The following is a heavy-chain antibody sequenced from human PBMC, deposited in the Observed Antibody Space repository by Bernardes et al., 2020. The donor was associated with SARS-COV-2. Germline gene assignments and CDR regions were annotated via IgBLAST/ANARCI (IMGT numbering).Heavy chain of an antibody. CDR3: ARVVWGVEAFDI. J-gene: IGHJ3*02. CDR1: GGSISSYY. Sequence: SETLSLTCTVSGGSISSYYWSWIRQPPGKGLEWIGYIYYSGSTNYNPSLMSRVTISLETSKNQFSLKLSSVTAADTAVYYCARVVWGVEAFDIWGQGTMVAVSS. D-gene: IGHD3-10*01. CDR2: IYYSGST. V-gene: IGHV4-59*01.